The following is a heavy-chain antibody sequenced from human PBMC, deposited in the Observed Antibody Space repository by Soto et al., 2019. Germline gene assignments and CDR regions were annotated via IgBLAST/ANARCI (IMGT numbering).Heavy chain of an antibody. J-gene: IGHJ6*02. CDR2: INHSGST. CDR1: GGSFSGYY. D-gene: IGHD5-18*01. Sequence: PSETLSLTCAVYGGSFSGYYWSWIRQPPGKGLEWIGEINHSGSTNYNPSLKSRVTISVDTSKNQFSLKLSSVTAADTAVYYCTTSIQLWLRYYYYGMDVWGQGTTVTVSS. CDR3: TTSIQLWLRYYYYGMDV. V-gene: IGHV4-34*01.